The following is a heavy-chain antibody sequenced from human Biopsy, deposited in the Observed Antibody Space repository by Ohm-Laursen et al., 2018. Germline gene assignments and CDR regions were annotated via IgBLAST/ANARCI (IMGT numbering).Heavy chain of an antibody. CDR1: GYIFTSFG. J-gene: IGHJ4*02. CDR2: VSTYNGNT. V-gene: IGHV1-18*01. Sequence: ASVKVSCKGSGYIFTSFGVSWVRQAPGHGLEWVGWVSTYNGNTEYEQKFQGRVTMTTDTSANTAYMELRSLRSDDTAVYFCARVREGGLLDYWGQGILVTVSS. D-gene: IGHD3-16*01. CDR3: ARVREGGLLDY.